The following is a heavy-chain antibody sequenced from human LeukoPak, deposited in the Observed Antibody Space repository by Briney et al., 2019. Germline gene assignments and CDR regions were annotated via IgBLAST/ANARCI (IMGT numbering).Heavy chain of an antibody. Sequence: GGSLRLSCAASAFIFSSYWMYWVRQAPGKGLVWVSRINSDGTSTTYADSVKGRFTISRDNAKNTLYLQMNSLRAEDTAVYYCARDDYGDYTSCLYWGQGTLVTVSS. CDR1: AFIFSSYW. V-gene: IGHV3-74*01. D-gene: IGHD4-17*01. CDR2: INSDGTST. CDR3: ARDDYGDYTSCLY. J-gene: IGHJ4*02.